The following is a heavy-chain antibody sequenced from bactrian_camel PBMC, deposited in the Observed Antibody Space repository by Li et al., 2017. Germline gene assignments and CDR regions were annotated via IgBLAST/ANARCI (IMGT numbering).Heavy chain of an antibody. D-gene: IGHD2*01. CDR3: AADPLFTAYSY. Sequence: VQLVESGGGFVQPGGSLRLSCVGSGFTFSEYPMAWVRQAPGKGLEWVSSVYGSYTYYTASVKGRFTISRDNAKNTLYLQMNSLSSEDTAVYYCAADPLFTAYSYWGQGTQVTVS. CDR2: VYGSYT. V-gene: IGHV3S11*01. CDR1: GFTFSEYP. J-gene: IGHJ4*01.